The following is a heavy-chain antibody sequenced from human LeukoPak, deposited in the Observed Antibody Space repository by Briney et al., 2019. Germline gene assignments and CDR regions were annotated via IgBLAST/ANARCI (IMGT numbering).Heavy chain of an antibody. CDR3: ARDQGQLERRPGPFDC. D-gene: IGHD1-1*01. CDR1: GFTFSSYA. Sequence: PGGSLRLSCAASGFTFSSYAMHWVRQAPGKGLEWVAVISYDGSNKYYADSVKGRFTISRDNSKNTLYLQMNSLRAEDTAVYYCARDQGQLERRPGPFDCWGQGTLVTVSS. J-gene: IGHJ4*02. CDR2: ISYDGSNK. V-gene: IGHV3-30-3*01.